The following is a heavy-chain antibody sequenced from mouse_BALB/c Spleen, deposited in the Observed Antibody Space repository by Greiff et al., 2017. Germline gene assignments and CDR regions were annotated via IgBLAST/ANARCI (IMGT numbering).Heavy chain of an antibody. CDR1: GYTFTSYW. Sequence: EVQLQQSGTVLARPGASVKLSCKASGYTFTSYWMHWVKQRPEQGLEWIGWIDPENGNTIYDPKFQGKASITADTSSNTAYLQLSSLTSEDTAVYYCAVTTVVAKGRYYAMDYWGQGTSVTVSS. CDR2: IDPENGNT. V-gene: IGHV14-1*02. D-gene: IGHD1-1*01. J-gene: IGHJ4*01. CDR3: AVTTVVAKGRYYAMDY.